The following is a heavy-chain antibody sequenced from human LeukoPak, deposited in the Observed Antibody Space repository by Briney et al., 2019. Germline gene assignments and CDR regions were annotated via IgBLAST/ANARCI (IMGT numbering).Heavy chain of an antibody. CDR3: AKDLIIEDYDSSGYPDFDI. Sequence: GGSVTLLCAPSGFPLSIYAMRCVRQAPGEGLEWVSAIICCGGSTHYAHSVKSRYTISRDNSKNTLYLQVNSRSADDRAVFYCAKDLIIEDYDSSGYPDFDIWGQATMVTVSS. J-gene: IGHJ3*02. V-gene: IGHV3-23*01. D-gene: IGHD3-22*01. CDR2: IICCGGST. CDR1: GFPLSIYA.